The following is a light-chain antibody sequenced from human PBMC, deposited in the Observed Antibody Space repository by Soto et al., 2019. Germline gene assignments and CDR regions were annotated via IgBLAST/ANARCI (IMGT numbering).Light chain of an antibody. CDR3: QTWVTDYVL. J-gene: IGLJ2*01. Sequence: QLVLTQSPSASASLGASVKLTCTLSSGHSRYAIAWHQQQPEKGPRYLMKVNSDGSHSKGDGIPDRFSGSSSGAERYFTISSLQSEDEADYYCQTWVTDYVLFGGGTKLTVL. CDR1: SGHSRYA. CDR2: VNSDGSH. V-gene: IGLV4-69*01.